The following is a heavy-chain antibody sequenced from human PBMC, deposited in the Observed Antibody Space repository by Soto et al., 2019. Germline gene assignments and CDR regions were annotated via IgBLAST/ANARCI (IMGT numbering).Heavy chain of an antibody. D-gene: IGHD2-2*01. J-gene: IGHJ6*02. CDR1: GFTFRNFV. CDR2: ISYDGGKK. CDR3: AKSRDAYNFYFYYGMDV. Sequence: GGSLRLSCAASGFTFRNFVMHWVRQAPGKGLEWVALISYDGGKKFYADSVKGRFTISRDNSKNTLYLQMNSLTAEDTAVYFCAKSRDAYNFYFYYGMDVWGQGTAVTVSS. V-gene: IGHV3-30*18.